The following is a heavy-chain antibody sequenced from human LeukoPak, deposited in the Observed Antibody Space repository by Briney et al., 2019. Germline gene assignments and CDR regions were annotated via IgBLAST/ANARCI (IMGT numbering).Heavy chain of an antibody. CDR2: ISYDGSNK. CDR3: ARGQAYSRSYYYYYYMDV. V-gene: IGHV3-30*01. Sequence: GGSLRLSCAASGFTFSSYAMHWVRQAPGKGLEWVAVISYDGSNKYYADSVKGRFTISRDNSKNTLYLQMNSLRAEDTAVYYCARGQAYSRSYYYYYYMDVWGKGTTVTVSS. J-gene: IGHJ6*03. D-gene: IGHD4-11*01. CDR1: GFTFSSYA.